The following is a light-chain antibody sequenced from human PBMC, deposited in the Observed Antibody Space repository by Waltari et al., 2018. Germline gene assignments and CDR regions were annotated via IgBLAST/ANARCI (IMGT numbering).Light chain of an antibody. CDR2: EVT. J-gene: IGLJ1*01. CDR3: SSYAGSNTYI. CDR1: SSDIGGYKY. V-gene: IGLV2-11*01. Sequence: QAALTQPRTVSGSPGQSVTISCTGTSSDIGGYKYVSWYQQHPGSAPKLMFYEVTKRPSGVSDRFSGSKSGNTASLTISGLQADDEADYYCSSYAGSNTYIFGSGTRLTVL.